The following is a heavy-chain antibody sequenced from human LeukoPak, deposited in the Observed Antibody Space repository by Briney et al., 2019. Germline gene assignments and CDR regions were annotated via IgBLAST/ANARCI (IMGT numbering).Heavy chain of an antibody. Sequence: GGSLKLPVEPSDLTFSSYAMSWVGQPPGKGLEGVSAIRGGGDSTYHADSVKGRFTISRDNSKNTLYLQMNSLRAEDTALYYCAKSATVGTTFMDVWGQGTSVTVPS. CDR3: AKSATVGTTFMDV. V-gene: IGHV3-23*01. CDR2: IRGGGDST. CDR1: DLTFSSYA. D-gene: IGHD1-1*01. J-gene: IGHJ6*02.